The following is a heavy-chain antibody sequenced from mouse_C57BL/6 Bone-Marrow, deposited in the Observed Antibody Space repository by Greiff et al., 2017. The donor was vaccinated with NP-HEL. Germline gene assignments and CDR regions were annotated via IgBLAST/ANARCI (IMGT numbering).Heavy chain of an antibody. Sequence: QVHVKQRGTELVKPGASVKLSCKASGYTFTSYWMHWVKQRPGQGLEWIGNINPSNGGTNYNEKFKIKATLTVDKSSSTAYMQLSSLTSEDSAVYYCAREEGNPFDYWGQGTTLTVSS. CDR3: AREEGNPFDY. CDR1: GYTFTSYW. CDR2: INPSNGGT. D-gene: IGHD2-1*01. V-gene: IGHV1-53*01. J-gene: IGHJ2*01.